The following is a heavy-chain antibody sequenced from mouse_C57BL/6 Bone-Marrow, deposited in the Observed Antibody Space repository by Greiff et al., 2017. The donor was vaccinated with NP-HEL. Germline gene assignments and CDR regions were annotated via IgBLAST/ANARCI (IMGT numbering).Heavy chain of an antibody. D-gene: IGHD1-1*01. J-gene: IGHJ1*03. V-gene: IGHV14-3*01. CDR1: GFNIKNTY. CDR2: IDPANGNT. Sequence: EVQVVESVAELVRPGASVKLSCTASGFNIKNTYMHWVKQRPEQGLEWIGRIDPANGNTKYAPKFQGKATITADTSSNTAYLQLSSLTSEDTAIYYCAQLGIITTVPRYFDVWGTGTTVTVSS. CDR3: AQLGIITTVPRYFDV.